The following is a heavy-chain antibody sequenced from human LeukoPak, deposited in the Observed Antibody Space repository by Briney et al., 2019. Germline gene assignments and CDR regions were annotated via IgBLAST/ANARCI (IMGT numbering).Heavy chain of an antibody. CDR1: GYTLTEFS. Sequence: ASVKVSCKVSGYTLTEFSIHWVRQAPGRGLEWMGGFDPEDGEAVYAQKFQGRVTMTADISTDTASMALSSLRSDDTAVYFCAAGSVAVTIAMPAFDIWGQGTMVTVFS. J-gene: IGHJ3*02. D-gene: IGHD2-2*01. CDR2: FDPEDGEA. CDR3: AAGSVAVTIAMPAFDI. V-gene: IGHV1-24*01.